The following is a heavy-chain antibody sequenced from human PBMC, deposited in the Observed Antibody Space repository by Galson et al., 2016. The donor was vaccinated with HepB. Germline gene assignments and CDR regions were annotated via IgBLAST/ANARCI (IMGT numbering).Heavy chain of an antibody. J-gene: IGHJ4*02. V-gene: IGHV1-3*01. Sequence: SVKVSCKASGYTFTGYYIHWVRQAPGQRLEWMGWINAGNGDTVYAQKFQGRVTFTRDTSANTVYLDLSSLTSDDTAIYYCVRDEVPGPYYFEYWGQGILVTVSS. CDR1: GYTFTGYY. D-gene: IGHD3-16*01. CDR2: INAGNGDT. CDR3: VRDEVPGPYYFEY.